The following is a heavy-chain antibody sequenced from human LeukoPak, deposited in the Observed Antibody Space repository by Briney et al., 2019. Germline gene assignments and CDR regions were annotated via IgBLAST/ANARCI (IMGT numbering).Heavy chain of an antibody. CDR3: ATCPEKVTSLAIFHI. Sequence: PGGSLRLSCAASGFTFSSYGMHWVRQAPGKGLEWVAVIWYDGSNKYYADSVKGRFTISRDNAKNSLYLQMNSLRAEDTAVYYCATCPEKVTSLAIFHIWGQGTMVTVSS. CDR1: GFTFSSYG. CDR2: IWYDGSNK. V-gene: IGHV3-33*03. D-gene: IGHD2-21*01. J-gene: IGHJ3*02.